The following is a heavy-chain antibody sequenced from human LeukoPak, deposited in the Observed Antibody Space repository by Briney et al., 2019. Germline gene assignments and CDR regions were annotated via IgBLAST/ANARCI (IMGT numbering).Heavy chain of an antibody. J-gene: IGHJ4*02. CDR2: IWYDGSNK. Sequence: PGRSLRLSCAASGFTFSSYGMHWVRQAPGKGLEWVAVIWYDGSNKYYADSVKGRFTISRVNSKNTLYLQMNRLRAEDTAVYYCAKDLVLGYYYDSIGYYTPESTFDYLGQGTLVTVSS. D-gene: IGHD3-22*01. CDR1: GFTFSSYG. V-gene: IGHV3-33*06. CDR3: AKDLVLGYYYDSIGYYTPESTFDY.